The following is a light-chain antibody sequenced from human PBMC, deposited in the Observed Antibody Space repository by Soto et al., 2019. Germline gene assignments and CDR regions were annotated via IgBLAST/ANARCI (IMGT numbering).Light chain of an antibody. Sequence: DIQMTQSPSTLSASVGDRVTITCRASQTIRTSLAWYQQKPGKAPKLLIYDASSLEGGVSSRFTGTGSGTEFTLTINSLQPDDSATYYCQQYNIYYTFGQGTKLEIK. CDR2: DAS. J-gene: IGKJ2*01. CDR3: QQYNIYYT. CDR1: QTIRTS. V-gene: IGKV1-5*01.